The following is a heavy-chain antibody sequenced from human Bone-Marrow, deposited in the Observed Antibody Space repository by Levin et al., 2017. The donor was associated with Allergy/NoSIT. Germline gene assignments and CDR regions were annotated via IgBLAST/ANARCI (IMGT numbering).Heavy chain of an antibody. CDR1: GFTFSTYG. D-gene: IGHD2-15*01. Sequence: GGSLRLSCVGSGFTFSTYGIHWVRQAPGKGLEWVTLIWNDGSKQYCADSVKGRFTVSRDNSKNTVYLQMNSLRAEDTGLYYCVRDIGHCSTGTCYSESHFDYWGQGTLVTVSS. CDR3: VRDIGHCSTGTCYSESHFDY. V-gene: IGHV3-33*01. CDR2: IWNDGSKQ. J-gene: IGHJ4*02.